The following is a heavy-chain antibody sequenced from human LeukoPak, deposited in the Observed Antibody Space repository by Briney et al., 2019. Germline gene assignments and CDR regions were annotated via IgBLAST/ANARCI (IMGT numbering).Heavy chain of an antibody. CDR3: ARDATQFDSSGYYYAWYFDL. Sequence: ASVKVSCKASGYTFTNYGINWVRRAPGQGLEWMGWISANNHNTNYAQKLQGRVTMTTDTSTSTAYMELRSLRSDDTAMYYCARDATQFDSSGYYYAWYFDLWGRGTLVTVSS. CDR2: ISANNHNT. CDR1: GYTFTNYG. D-gene: IGHD3-22*01. V-gene: IGHV1-18*01. J-gene: IGHJ2*01.